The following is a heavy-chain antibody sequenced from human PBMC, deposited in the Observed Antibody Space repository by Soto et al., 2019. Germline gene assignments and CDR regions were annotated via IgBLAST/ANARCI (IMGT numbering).Heavy chain of an antibody. CDR2: ISGSGGRT. Sequence: GGSLRLSCAASGFTFTIYDMSWVRQAPGKGLQWVSSISGSGGRTFYADSVKGRFTISRDNSQSTLYLQMNSLGAEDTAVYYCAKDRGHGRYCSGTSCYSVDYWGQGTLVTVSS. J-gene: IGHJ4*02. CDR1: GFTFTIYD. D-gene: IGHD2-2*01. CDR3: AKDRGHGRYCSGTSCYSVDY. V-gene: IGHV3-23*01.